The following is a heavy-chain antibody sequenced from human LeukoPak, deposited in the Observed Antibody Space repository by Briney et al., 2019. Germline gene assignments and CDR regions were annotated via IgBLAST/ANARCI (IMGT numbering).Heavy chain of an antibody. J-gene: IGHJ5*02. D-gene: IGHD3-3*01. CDR2: INPNSGGT. CDR3: AREEWLFEGAGTRWFDP. Sequence: ASVKVSCKASGYTFTGYYMHWVRQAPGQGLEWRRWINPNSGGTNYAQKFQDRVTMTRDTTISTAYMELSRLRSDDTAEYYCAREEWLFEGAGTRWFDPWGQGTLVTVSS. CDR1: GYTFTGYY. V-gene: IGHV1-2*02.